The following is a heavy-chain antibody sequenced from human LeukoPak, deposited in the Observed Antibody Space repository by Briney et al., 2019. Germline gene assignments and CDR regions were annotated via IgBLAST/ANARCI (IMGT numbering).Heavy chain of an antibody. D-gene: IGHD3-22*01. Sequence: ASVKVSCKASGYTFTSYYMHWVRQAPGQGLEWMGIINPSGGSTSYAQKFQGRVTMTRDTSTSTVYMELSGLRSEDTAVYYCARDHGSSGYYPRGYFDYWGQGTLVTVSS. CDR1: GYTFTSYY. CDR3: ARDHGSSGYYPRGYFDY. J-gene: IGHJ4*02. CDR2: INPSGGST. V-gene: IGHV1-46*01.